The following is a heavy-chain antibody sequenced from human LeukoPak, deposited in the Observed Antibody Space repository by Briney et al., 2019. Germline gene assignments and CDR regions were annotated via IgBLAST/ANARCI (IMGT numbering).Heavy chain of an antibody. D-gene: IGHD3-16*01. V-gene: IGHV3-48*03. CDR1: GFTLSSYE. Sequence: GSLRLSCTVSGFTLSSYEMNWVRQAPGKGLEWVSYISSSGGTIYYADSVKGRFTISRDNAKNSLYLQMNSLRAEDTAVYYCARLHYDFVWGIFDYWGQGTLVTVSS. CDR3: ARLHYDFVWGIFDY. J-gene: IGHJ4*02. CDR2: ISSSGGTI.